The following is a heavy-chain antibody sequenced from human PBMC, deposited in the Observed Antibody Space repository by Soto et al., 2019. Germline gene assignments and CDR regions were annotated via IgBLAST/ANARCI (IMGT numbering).Heavy chain of an antibody. CDR1: GGALTNYS. V-gene: IGHV1-69*06. D-gene: IGHD1-1*01. CDR3: ASWSDSNPLYDPGMDV. Sequence: QVHLLQSGAEVKKPGSSLKVSCKVTGGALTNYSINRVLHSPGPCLEWLGGIIPLHNTSNYSLKFVGRLRVTADISSSTVYMHLSGLTSRDTATYYSASWSDSNPLYDPGMDVWGQGNTVTLSS. CDR2: IIPLHNTS. J-gene: IGHJ6*02.